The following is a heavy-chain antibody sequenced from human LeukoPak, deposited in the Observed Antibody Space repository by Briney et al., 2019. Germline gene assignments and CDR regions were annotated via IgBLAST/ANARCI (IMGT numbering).Heavy chain of an antibody. CDR3: ARVNYYDSSGYGGGY. CDR1: GYTFTSYG. CDR2: IIPILGIA. J-gene: IGHJ4*02. V-gene: IGHV1-69*04. D-gene: IGHD3-22*01. Sequence: SVKVSCKASGYTFTSYGISWVRQAPGQGLGWMGRIIPILGIANYAQKFQGRVTITADKSTSTAYMELSSLRSEDTAVYYCARVNYYDSSGYGGGYWGQGTLVTVSS.